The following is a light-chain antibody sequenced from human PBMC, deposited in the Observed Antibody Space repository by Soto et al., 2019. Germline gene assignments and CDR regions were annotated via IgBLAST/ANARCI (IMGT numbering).Light chain of an antibody. CDR1: QTICSW. V-gene: IGKV1-5*03. J-gene: IGKJ1*01. CDR3: QHYNSYSEA. Sequence: DIQIPQSPSTPCGSVGDSVTITLRAIQTICSWLAWDQQKPGKAPKPLMNKASTLKSGVPSRFRGSGSGTKFTLTTSRLQPHDFAAYYCQHYNSYSEAFGQGTKVDI. CDR2: KAS.